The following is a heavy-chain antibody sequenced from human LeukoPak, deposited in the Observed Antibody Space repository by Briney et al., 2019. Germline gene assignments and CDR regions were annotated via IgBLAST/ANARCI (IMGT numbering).Heavy chain of an antibody. CDR3: SRGSGWLSVY. J-gene: IGHJ4*02. Sequence: PGRSLRLSCTASGFTFGDYLMRWFRQAPGKGLEWIGFISGGTTEYAASVKGRFTISRDDSTSIAYPQMNSLTTEDTAVYYCSRGSGWLSVYWGQGTLVTVSS. CDR1: GFTFGDYL. CDR2: ISGGTT. D-gene: IGHD6-19*01. V-gene: IGHV3-49*03.